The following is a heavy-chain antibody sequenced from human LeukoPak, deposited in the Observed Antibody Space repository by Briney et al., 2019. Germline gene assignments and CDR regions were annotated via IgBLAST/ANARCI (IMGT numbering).Heavy chain of an antibody. Sequence: SETLSLTCTVSGGSISSYYWSWIRQPPGKGLEWIGYIYYSGSTYYNPSLKSRVTISVDTSKNQFSLKLSSVTAADTAVYYCAREGEPPHWGQGTLVTVSS. CDR1: GGSISSYY. CDR2: IYYSGST. D-gene: IGHD3-16*01. J-gene: IGHJ4*02. V-gene: IGHV4-59*12. CDR3: AREGEPPH.